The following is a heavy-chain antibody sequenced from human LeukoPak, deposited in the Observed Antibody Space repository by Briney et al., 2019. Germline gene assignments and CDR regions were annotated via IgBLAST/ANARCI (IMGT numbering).Heavy chain of an antibody. CDR3: AHSEDTALVHDAFDI. V-gene: IGHV2-5*02. D-gene: IGHD5-18*01. CDR1: GFSLGTRGVG. CDR2: IYWDDDK. J-gene: IGHJ3*02. Sequence: SGPTLVNPTQTLTLTCTFSGFSLGTRGVGVGWIRQPPGKALEWLSLIYWDDDKRYSPSLKSRLSITKDTSKNQVVLTMTNMDPVDTATYYCAHSEDTALVHDAFDIWGQGTMVTVSS.